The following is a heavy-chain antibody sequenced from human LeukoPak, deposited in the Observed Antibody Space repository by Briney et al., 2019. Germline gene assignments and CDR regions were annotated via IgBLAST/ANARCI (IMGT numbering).Heavy chain of an antibody. J-gene: IGHJ4*02. V-gene: IGHV3-48*04. Sequence: GGSLRLSCAASGFTFSSHGMNWVRQAPGKGLEWVSYISSSGSTIYYADSVKGRFTISRDNAKNSLYLQMNSLRAEDTAIYYCARDERLLSFLKWGQGTLVTVSS. CDR2: ISSSGSTI. CDR1: GFTFSSHG. CDR3: ARDERLLSFLK. D-gene: IGHD3-3*01.